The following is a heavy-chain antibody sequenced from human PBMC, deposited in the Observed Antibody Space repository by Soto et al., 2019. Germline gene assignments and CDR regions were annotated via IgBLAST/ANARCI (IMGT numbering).Heavy chain of an antibody. CDR2: IYYSGST. J-gene: IGHJ3*02. CDR1: GGSVSSGSYY. Sequence: SETLSLTCTVSGGSVSSGSYYWSWIRQPPGKGLEWIGYIYYSGSTYYNPSLKSRVTISVDTSKNQFSLKLSSVTAADTAVYYCARAGMNYDNEDAFDIWGQGTMVTVSS. V-gene: IGHV4-61*01. D-gene: IGHD1-7*01. CDR3: ARAGMNYDNEDAFDI.